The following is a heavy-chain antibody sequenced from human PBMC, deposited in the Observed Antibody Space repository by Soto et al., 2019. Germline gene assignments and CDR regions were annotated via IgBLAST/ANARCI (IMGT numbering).Heavy chain of an antibody. J-gene: IGHJ4*02. Sequence: PSETLSLTCTVSGGSISSYYWSWIRQPPGKGLEWIGYIYYSGSTNYNPSLKSRVTISVDTSKNQFSLKLSSVTAADTAVYYCARAGEYYYDSSGYSLTPFDYWGQGTRVTVS. CDR3: ARAGEYYYDSSGYSLTPFDY. D-gene: IGHD3-22*01. CDR2: IYYSGST. CDR1: GGSISSYY. V-gene: IGHV4-59*01.